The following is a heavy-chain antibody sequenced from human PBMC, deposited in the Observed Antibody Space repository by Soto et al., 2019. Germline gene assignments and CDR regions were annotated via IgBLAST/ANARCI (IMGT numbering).Heavy chain of an antibody. CDR3: AREYTAWPLAYGLDV. Sequence: GGSLRLSCVGSGFTFSTYSINWVRQAPGKGLECVSSISSRSDIYYADSVKGRFTISRDNAKNSVSLQMNSLRAEDTAVYYCAREYTAWPLAYGLDVWGQGTTVTVYS. D-gene: IGHD2-2*02. CDR1: GFTFSTYS. V-gene: IGHV3-21*01. J-gene: IGHJ6*02. CDR2: ISSRSDI.